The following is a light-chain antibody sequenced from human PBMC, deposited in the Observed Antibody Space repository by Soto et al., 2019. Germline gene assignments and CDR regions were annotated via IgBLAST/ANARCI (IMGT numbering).Light chain of an antibody. Sequence: QYALTQPASVSGSLGQSITISCTGTSSDIGGYKYVSWYQQHPGKAPKLIIFEVSNRPSGVSDRFSGSNSGNTASLTISGLQAEDEADYYCTSYSRYRVLVFGGGTKLTVL. J-gene: IGLJ3*02. CDR1: SSDIGGYKY. V-gene: IGLV2-14*01. CDR2: EVS. CDR3: TSYSRYRVLV.